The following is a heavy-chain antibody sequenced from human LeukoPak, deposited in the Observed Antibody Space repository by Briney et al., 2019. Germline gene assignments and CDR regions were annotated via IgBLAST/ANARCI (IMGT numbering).Heavy chain of an antibody. Sequence: SETLSLTCTVSGGSISSYYWSWIRQPAGKGLEWIGRIYTSGSTNYNPSLKSRVTISVDKSKNQFSLKLSSVTAADTAVYYCAREGGFVVVTATYYFDYWGQGNLVTVSS. CDR1: GGSISSYY. J-gene: IGHJ4*02. CDR2: IYTSGST. V-gene: IGHV4-4*07. CDR3: AREGGFVVVTATYYFDY. D-gene: IGHD2-21*02.